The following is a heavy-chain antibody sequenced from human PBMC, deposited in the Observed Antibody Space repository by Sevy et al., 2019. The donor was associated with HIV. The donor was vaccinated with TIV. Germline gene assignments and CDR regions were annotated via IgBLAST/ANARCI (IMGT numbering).Heavy chain of an antibody. V-gene: IGHV3-21*01. CDR2: ISSSSSYI. CDR3: ARAANYYDSSGYSKFDY. CDR1: GFTFSSYS. J-gene: IGHJ4*02. Sequence: GGSLRLSCAASGFTFSSYSMNWVRQAPGKGLEWVSYISSSSSYIYYADSVKGRFTISRDNAKNSLYLQMNSLRAEDTAVYYCARAANYYDSSGYSKFDYWGQGTLVTVSS. D-gene: IGHD3-22*01.